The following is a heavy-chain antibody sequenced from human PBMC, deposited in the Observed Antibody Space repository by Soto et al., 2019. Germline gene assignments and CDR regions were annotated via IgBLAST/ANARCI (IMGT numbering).Heavy chain of an antibody. CDR3: AISQDRGGRTTFIY. CDR1: GFTFVDNA. CDR2: INWKSDI. J-gene: IGHJ4*02. V-gene: IGHV3-9*01. Sequence: SLRLSSAVSGFTFVDNAMHWVRQALEKGLEWVSGINWKSDIGYADSVKGRFTISRDNAENSLYLQMNSLRAEDTALYYCAISQDRGGRTTFIYWGQGTQVTSPQ. D-gene: IGHD3-16*01.